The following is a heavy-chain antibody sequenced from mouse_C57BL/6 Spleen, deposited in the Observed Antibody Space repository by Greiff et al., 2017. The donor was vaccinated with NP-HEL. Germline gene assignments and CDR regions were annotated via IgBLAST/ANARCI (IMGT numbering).Heavy chain of an antibody. CDR2: IYPGDGDT. V-gene: IGHV1-82*01. J-gene: IGHJ4*01. CDR1: GYAFSSSW. D-gene: IGHD2-14*01. Sequence: QVQLQQSGPELVKPGASVKISCKASGYAFSSSWMNWVKQRPGKGLEWIGRIYPGDGDTNYNGKFKGKATLTADKSSSTAYMQLSSLTSEDSAVYFCARTTNGPPIGIYAMDYWGQGTSVTVSS. CDR3: ARTTNGPPIGIYAMDY.